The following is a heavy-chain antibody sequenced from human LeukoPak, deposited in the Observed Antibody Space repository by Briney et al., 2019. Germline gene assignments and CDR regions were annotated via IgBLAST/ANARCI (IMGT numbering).Heavy chain of an antibody. V-gene: IGHV3-23*01. CDR1: GFTFSNSA. Sequence: PGGSLRLSCAASGFTFSNSALSWVRQAPGKWLDWVSDISGSGGSTYYADSVKGLFTISRDNSKNTLYLQMNSLRAEDTAVYYCAKEGGLDPWGQGTLVTVSS. J-gene: IGHJ5*02. D-gene: IGHD3-16*01. CDR3: AKEGGLDP. CDR2: ISGSGGST.